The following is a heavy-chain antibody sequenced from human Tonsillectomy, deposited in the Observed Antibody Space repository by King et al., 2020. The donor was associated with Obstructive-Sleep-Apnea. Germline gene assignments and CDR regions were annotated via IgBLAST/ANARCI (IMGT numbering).Heavy chain of an antibody. CDR1: GYTFTNYA. J-gene: IGHJ3*02. V-gene: IGHV1-18*04. CDR2: ISAYSDTTNYAQNT. D-gene: IGHD3-22*01. Sequence: QLVQSGAEVKKPGASVTVSCKASGYTFTNYAISWVRQAPGQGLEWMGWISAYSDTTNYAQNTNYAQKFQGRVTMTTDTSTSTAYVELRSLRSDDTAVYYCARDPTRYYDSSESDAFDIWGQGTMVTVSS. CDR3: ARDPTRYYDSSESDAFDI.